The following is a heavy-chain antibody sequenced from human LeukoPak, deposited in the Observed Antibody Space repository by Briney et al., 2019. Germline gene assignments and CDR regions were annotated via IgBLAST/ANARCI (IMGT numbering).Heavy chain of an antibody. V-gene: IGHV1-69*13. Sequence: SVKVSCKASGGTFSSYAISWVRQAPGQGLEWMGGINPIFGTANYAQKFQGRVTITADESTSTAYMELSSLRSEDTAVYYCARDRVGATDYFDYWGQGTLVTVSS. J-gene: IGHJ4*02. CDR1: GGTFSSYA. CDR3: ARDRVGATDYFDY. D-gene: IGHD1-26*01. CDR2: INPIFGTA.